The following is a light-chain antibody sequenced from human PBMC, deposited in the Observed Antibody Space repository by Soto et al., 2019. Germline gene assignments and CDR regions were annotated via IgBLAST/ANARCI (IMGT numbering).Light chain of an antibody. CDR3: QKYGSSPPT. Sequence: IVLTQSPGTLSLSPGERTTLSCRASQSISRYLAWYQQKPGQGPRLLIYGASSRATGTPDRFSGSGSGTDFTLTINRLEPEDFAVYYCQKYGSSPPTFGPGTKVEI. V-gene: IGKV3-20*01. CDR2: GAS. CDR1: QSISRY. J-gene: IGKJ1*01.